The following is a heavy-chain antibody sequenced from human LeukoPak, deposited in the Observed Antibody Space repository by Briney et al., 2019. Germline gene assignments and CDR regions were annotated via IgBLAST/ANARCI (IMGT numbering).Heavy chain of an antibody. J-gene: IGHJ5*02. D-gene: IGHD2-15*01. CDR1: GGSISSSSYY. Sequence: SETLSLTCTVSGGSISSSSYYWGWIRQPPGKGLEWIGSIYYSGSTYYNPSLKSRVTISVDPSKNQFSLKLSSVTAADTAVYYCARHRGCSGGSCYPNWFDPWGQGTLVTVSS. CDR2: IYYSGST. CDR3: ARHRGCSGGSCYPNWFDP. V-gene: IGHV4-39*01.